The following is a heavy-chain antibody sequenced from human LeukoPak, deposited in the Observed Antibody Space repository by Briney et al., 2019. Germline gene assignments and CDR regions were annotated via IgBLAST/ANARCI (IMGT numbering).Heavy chain of an antibody. CDR2: IYHSGST. CDR3: ARVGSEYSGSYWVDY. Sequence: PSGTLSLTCAVSGGSISSSNWWSWVRQPPGKGLKWIGEIYHSGSTYYNPSLKSRVTISVDTSKNQFSLKLSSVTAADTAVYYCARVGSEYSGSYWVDYWGQGTLVTVSS. J-gene: IGHJ4*02. V-gene: IGHV4-4*02. CDR1: GGSISSSNW. D-gene: IGHD1-26*01.